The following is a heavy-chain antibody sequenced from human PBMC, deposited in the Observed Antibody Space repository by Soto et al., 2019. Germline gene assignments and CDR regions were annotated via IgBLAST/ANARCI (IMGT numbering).Heavy chain of an antibody. CDR3: ASNQNCGSGTCYRYHDALDI. CDR2: VRYGGST. D-gene: IGHD2-15*01. V-gene: IGHV4-31*03. J-gene: IGHJ3*02. Sequence: QVQLQQSGPGLVKPSQTLSLTCTVSGVSITSGGFYWSWIRQHPGDGLEWIGYVRYGGSTYYNPSLNSRITISLVTSKNQFSLCLSSVTAADTTVYYCASNQNCGSGTCYRYHDALDIWGQGTMVTVSS. CDR1: GVSITSGGFY.